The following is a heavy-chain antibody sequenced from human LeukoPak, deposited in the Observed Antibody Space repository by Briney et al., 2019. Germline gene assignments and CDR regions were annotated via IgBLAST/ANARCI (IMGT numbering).Heavy chain of an antibody. CDR2: INPNSGGT. V-gene: IGHV1-2*02. CDR3: ARVRYYYDSSGYPDY. Sequence: ASVKVSCKASGYTFTGYYMHWVRQAPGQGLEWMGWINPNSGGTNYAQKFQGRVTMTRDTSISTAYMELSRLRSDDTAVYYCARVRYYYDSSGYPDYWGQGTLATVSS. D-gene: IGHD3-22*01. CDR1: GYTFTGYY. J-gene: IGHJ4*02.